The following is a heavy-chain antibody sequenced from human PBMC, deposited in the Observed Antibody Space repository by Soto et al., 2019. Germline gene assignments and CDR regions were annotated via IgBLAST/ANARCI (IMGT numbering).Heavy chain of an antibody. D-gene: IGHD3-9*01. Sequence: GGSLRLSCAASGFTFSSYWMSWVRQAPGKGLEWVANIKQDGSEKYYVDSVKGRFTISRDNAKNSLYLQMNSLRAEDTAVYYCARPRNDILTGYFPTYFDDWGQGTLVTVSS. V-gene: IGHV3-7*01. CDR3: ARPRNDILTGYFPTYFDD. CDR1: GFTFSSYW. CDR2: IKQDGSEK. J-gene: IGHJ4*02.